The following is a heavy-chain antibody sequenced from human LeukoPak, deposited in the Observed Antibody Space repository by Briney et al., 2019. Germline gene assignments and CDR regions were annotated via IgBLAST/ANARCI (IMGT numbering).Heavy chain of an antibody. V-gene: IGHV3-21*01. CDR2: ISSSSSYI. CDR1: GFTFSSYS. J-gene: IGHJ4*02. Sequence: GGSLRLSCAASGFTFSSYSMNWVRQAPGKGLEWVSSISSSSSYIYYADSVKGRLTISRDNAKNSLYLQMNSLRAEDTAVYYCARVGSSSSFFAYFDYWGQGTLVTVSS. D-gene: IGHD6-6*01. CDR3: ARVGSSSSFFAYFDY.